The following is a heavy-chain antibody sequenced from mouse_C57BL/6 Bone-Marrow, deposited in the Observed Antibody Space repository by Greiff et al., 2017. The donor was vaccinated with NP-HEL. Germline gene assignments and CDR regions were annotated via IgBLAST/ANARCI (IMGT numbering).Heavy chain of an antibody. CDR2: ISDGGSYT. CDR1: GFTFSSYA. D-gene: IGHD2-4*01. J-gene: IGHJ3*01. CDR3: ARDHDYDAVWFAY. Sequence: VQLQQSGGGLVKPGGSLKLSCAASGFTFSSYAMSWVRQTPEKRLEWVATISDGGSYTYYPDNVKGRFTISRDNAKNNLYLQMSHLKSEDTAMYYCARDHDYDAVWFAYWGQGTLVTVSA. V-gene: IGHV5-4*01.